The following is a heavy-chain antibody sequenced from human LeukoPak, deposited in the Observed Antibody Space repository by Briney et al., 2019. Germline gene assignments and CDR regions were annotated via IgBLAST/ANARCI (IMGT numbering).Heavy chain of an antibody. CDR2: MNPNSGNT. Sequence: GASVKVSCKASGYTFTSYDINWVRQATGQGLEWMGWMNPNSGNTGYAQKFQGRVTMTRNTSISTAYMELSSLRSEDTAVYYCARGQGVRDFWSGYYYYYMDVWGKGTTATVSS. J-gene: IGHJ6*03. CDR3: ARGQGVRDFWSGYYYYYMDV. CDR1: GYTFTSYD. V-gene: IGHV1-8*01. D-gene: IGHD3-3*01.